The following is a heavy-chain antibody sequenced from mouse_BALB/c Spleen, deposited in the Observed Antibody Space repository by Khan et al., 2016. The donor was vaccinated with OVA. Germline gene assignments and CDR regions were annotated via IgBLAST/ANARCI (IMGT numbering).Heavy chain of an antibody. V-gene: IGHV3-2*02. CDR1: GYSITSDYA. D-gene: IGHD1-1*01. J-gene: IGHJ2*01. CDR2: ISYSGST. Sequence: EVELVESGPGLVKPSQSLSLTCTVTGYSITSDYAWNWIRQFPGNKLEWMGYISYSGSTSYKPSLKSRISITRDTSKNQFFLLLNSVTTEDTATYYCARGNYYGYYFDYWGQGTTLTVSS. CDR3: ARGNYYGYYFDY.